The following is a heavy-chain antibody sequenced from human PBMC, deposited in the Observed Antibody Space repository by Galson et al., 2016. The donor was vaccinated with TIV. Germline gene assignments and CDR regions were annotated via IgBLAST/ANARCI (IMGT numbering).Heavy chain of an antibody. CDR3: ARAPTLIVATIYWYFDL. D-gene: IGHD5-12*01. Sequence: SVKVSCKASGYTFTGYFMHWVRQAPGQGLEWMGWINPNSGGTNYAQKFQGRVTMTRDTSISTAYMELSSLISADTAMYFCARAPTLIVATIYWYFDLWGQGTLVTVSS. CDR1: GYTFTGYF. V-gene: IGHV1-2*02. CDR2: INPNSGGT. J-gene: IGHJ2*01.